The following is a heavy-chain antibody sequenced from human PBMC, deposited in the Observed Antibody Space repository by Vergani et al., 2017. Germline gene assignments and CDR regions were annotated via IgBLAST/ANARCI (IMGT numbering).Heavy chain of an antibody. CDR2: IRSKANSYAT. Sequence: EVQLVESGGGLVQPGGSLKLSCAASGFTFSGSAMHWVRQASGKGLEWVGRIRSKANSYATAYAASVKGRFTISRDDSKNTLYLQMNSLRAEDTAVYYCAKAISGDYVGYYYMDVWGKGTTVTVSS. CDR1: GFTFSGSA. J-gene: IGHJ6*03. V-gene: IGHV3-73*01. CDR3: AKAISGDYVGYYYMDV. D-gene: IGHD2-21*02.